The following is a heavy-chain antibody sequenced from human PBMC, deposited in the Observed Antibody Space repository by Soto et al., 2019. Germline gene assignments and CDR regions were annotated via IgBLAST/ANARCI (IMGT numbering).Heavy chain of an antibody. V-gene: IGHV3-33*01. CDR2: IWYDGTNK. Sequence: PGGSLRLSCAASGFTFSTYGMHWVRQAPGKGLEWVALIWYDGTNKNYADSVKGRFTISRDNSKNTLYLQMSSLGVEGTAVYYCARDWKYYYGSGNSPRLDYWGQGTLVTVSS. CDR3: ARDWKYYYGSGNSPRLDY. CDR1: GFTFSTYG. D-gene: IGHD3-10*01. J-gene: IGHJ4*02.